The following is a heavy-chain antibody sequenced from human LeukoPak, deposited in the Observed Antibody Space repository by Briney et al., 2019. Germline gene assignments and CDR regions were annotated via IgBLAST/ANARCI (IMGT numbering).Heavy chain of an antibody. D-gene: IGHD4-11*01. V-gene: IGHV1-69*06. CDR1: GGTFSSYA. CDR3: ARAPGMLTTNWFDP. Sequence: ASVKDSCKASGGTFSSYALSWVRRAPGQGLEWMGGIIPIFGTANYAQKFQGRVTITADKSTSTAYLELSSLRSEDTAVYYCARAPGMLTTNWFDPWGQGTLVTVSS. J-gene: IGHJ5*02. CDR2: IIPIFGTA.